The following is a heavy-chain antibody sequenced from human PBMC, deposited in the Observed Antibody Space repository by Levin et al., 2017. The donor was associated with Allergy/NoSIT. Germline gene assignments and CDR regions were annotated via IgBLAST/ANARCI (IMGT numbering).Heavy chain of an antibody. CDR1: SFSISSGYY. V-gene: IGHV4-38-2*02. CDR3: ARDRSTSFDY. J-gene: IGHJ4*02. D-gene: IGHD4-11*01. CDR2: IYHSGNT. Sequence: SETLSLTCTVSSFSISSGYYWGWIRQPPGKGLEWIGSIYHSGNTYYNPSLKSRVTISVDTSKNQFSLKLSSVTAADTAVYSCARDRSTSFDYWGQGTLVTVSS.